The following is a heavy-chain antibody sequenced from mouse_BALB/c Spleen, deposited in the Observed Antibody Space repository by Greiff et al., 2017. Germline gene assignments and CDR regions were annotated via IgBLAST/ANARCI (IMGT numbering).Heavy chain of an antibody. J-gene: IGHJ1*01. D-gene: IGHD1-2*01. CDR2: ISSGSSTT. Sequence: EVQGVESGGGLVQPGGSRKLSCAASGFTFSSFGMHWVRQAPEKGLEWVAYISSGSSTTYYADIVKGRFTISRNNPKNTLFRQMNSLMSEETAMYYCTRSDDNDGDWDMDDWGEGTTVTVSS. V-gene: IGHV5-17*02. CDR1: GFTFSSFG. CDR3: TRSDDNDGDWDMDD.